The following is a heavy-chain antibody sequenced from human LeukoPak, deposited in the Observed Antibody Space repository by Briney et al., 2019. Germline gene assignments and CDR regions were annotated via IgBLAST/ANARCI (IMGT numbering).Heavy chain of an antibody. CDR2: ISSSSSYI. CDR1: GFTFSSYS. J-gene: IGHJ4*02. D-gene: IGHD3-3*01. CDR3: AGFWSGYYYYFDY. V-gene: IGHV3-21*01. Sequence: PGGSLRLSCAASGFTFSSYSTNWVRQAPGKGLEWVSSISSSSSYIYYADSVKGRFTISRDNAKNSLYLQMNSLRAEDTAVYYCAGFWSGYYYYFDYWGQGTLVTVSS.